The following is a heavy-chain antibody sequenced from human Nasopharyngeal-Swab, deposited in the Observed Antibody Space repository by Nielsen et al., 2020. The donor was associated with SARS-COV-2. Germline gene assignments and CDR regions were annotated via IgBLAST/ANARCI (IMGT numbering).Heavy chain of an antibody. D-gene: IGHD3-22*01. CDR3: TTSWEGYYDSSGYYIRGAFDY. Sequence: WIRQPPGKGLEWVGRIKSKTDGGTTGYAVPVKGRFTISRDDSKNTLYLQMNSLKTEDTAVYYCTTSWEGYYDSSGYYIRGAFDYWGQGTLVTVSS. V-gene: IGHV3-15*01. J-gene: IGHJ4*02. CDR2: IKSKTDGGTT.